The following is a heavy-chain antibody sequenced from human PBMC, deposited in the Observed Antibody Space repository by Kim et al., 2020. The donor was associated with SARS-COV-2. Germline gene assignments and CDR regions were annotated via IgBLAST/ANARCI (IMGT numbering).Heavy chain of an antibody. V-gene: IGHV3-23*01. CDR3: TKDSSGQPTN. CDR2: ISGSGGST. D-gene: IGHD1-26*01. Sequence: GGSLRLSCAASGFTFSTYAMSWVRQAPGKGLEWVSAISGSGGSTYYAGSVKGRFAISRDNSKNTLFLQMNSLRAEDTAVYYCTKDSSGQPTNWGQGTLVTVSS. J-gene: IGHJ4*02. CDR1: GFTFSTYA.